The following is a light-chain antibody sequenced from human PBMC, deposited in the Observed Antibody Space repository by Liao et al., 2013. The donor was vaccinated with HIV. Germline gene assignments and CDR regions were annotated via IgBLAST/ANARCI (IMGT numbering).Light chain of an antibody. CDR2: KDS. CDR3: QSTDSSGAWV. CDR1: ALPNQY. J-gene: IGLJ3*02. V-gene: IGLV3-25*03. Sequence: SYELTQPPSVSVSPGQTARITCSGDALPNQYAYWYQQKPGQAPVLLIYKDSERPSGIPERFSGSRSGTTVTLTISGAQAGDEADYYCQSTDSSGAWVFGGGTKLTVL.